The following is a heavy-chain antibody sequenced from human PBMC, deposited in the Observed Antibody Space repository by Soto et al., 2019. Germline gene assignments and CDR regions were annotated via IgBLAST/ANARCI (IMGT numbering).Heavy chain of an antibody. D-gene: IGHD2-8*01. Sequence: PGGSLRLSCAASGFTFSSYWMSWVRQAPGKGLEWVANIKQDGSEKYYVDSVKGRLTISRDNAKNSLYLQMNSLRAEDTAVYYCARDRYCTNGVCYTGDYGMDVWGQGTTVTVSS. CDR2: IKQDGSEK. J-gene: IGHJ6*02. CDR3: ARDRYCTNGVCYTGDYGMDV. CDR1: GFTFSSYW. V-gene: IGHV3-7*01.